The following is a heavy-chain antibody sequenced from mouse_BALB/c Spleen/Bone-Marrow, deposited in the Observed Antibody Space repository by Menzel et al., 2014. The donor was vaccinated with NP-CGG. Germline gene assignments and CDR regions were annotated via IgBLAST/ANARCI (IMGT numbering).Heavy chain of an antibody. CDR1: GYTFTDYN. D-gene: IGHD2-3*01. V-gene: IGHV1-18*01. J-gene: IGHJ3*01. CDR3: ARAGYYTLFAY. Sequence: VQLQQPGPELVKPGAPVKIPCKASGYTFTDYNLDWVRQSHGKSLEWVGSINPKNGGTINSQKFKGKATLTVDKSSNTAYMELRSLTSEDTAVYYCARAGYYTLFAYWGQGTLVTVSA. CDR2: INPKNGGT.